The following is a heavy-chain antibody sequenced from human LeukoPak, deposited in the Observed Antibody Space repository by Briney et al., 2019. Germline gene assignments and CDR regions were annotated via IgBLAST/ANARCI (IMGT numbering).Heavy chain of an antibody. Sequence: SETLSLTCAVYGGSFSGYYWTWIRRPPGKGLEWIGEINHSGNTNYNPSLKSRVTISVDTSKNQFSLNLSSVTAADTAVYYCARGLLDSYWGQGTLVTVSS. CDR1: GGSFSGYY. CDR2: INHSGNT. D-gene: IGHD2-21*01. CDR3: ARGLLDSY. V-gene: IGHV4-34*01. J-gene: IGHJ4*02.